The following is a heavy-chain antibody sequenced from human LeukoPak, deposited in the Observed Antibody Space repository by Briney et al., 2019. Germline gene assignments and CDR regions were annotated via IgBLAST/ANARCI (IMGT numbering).Heavy chain of an antibody. D-gene: IGHD3-22*01. CDR3: ARAPYYYDSSGYYYGWFDP. V-gene: IGHV3-66*01. CDR2: IYSGGST. J-gene: IGHJ5*02. Sequence: GGSLRLSCAASGFTVSSNYMSWVRQAPGKGLEWVSVIYSGGSTYYANSVKGRFTISRDNSKNTLYLQMNSLRAEDTAVYYCARAPYYYDSSGYYYGWFDPWGQGTLVTVSS. CDR1: GFTVSSNY.